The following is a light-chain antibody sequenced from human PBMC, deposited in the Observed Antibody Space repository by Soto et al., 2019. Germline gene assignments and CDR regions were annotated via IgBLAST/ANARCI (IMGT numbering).Light chain of an antibody. CDR3: QNYNRAPWT. CDR2: ATS. Sequence: DIHMTQSPSSLSASVGDRVTITCRASEGISNYLAWYQQKPGKVPKLLIYATSTLQSGVPSRFSGSGSGTDFTLTISSLQPEDVANYYCQNYNRAPWTFGQGTKVEIK. J-gene: IGKJ1*01. V-gene: IGKV1-27*01. CDR1: EGISNY.